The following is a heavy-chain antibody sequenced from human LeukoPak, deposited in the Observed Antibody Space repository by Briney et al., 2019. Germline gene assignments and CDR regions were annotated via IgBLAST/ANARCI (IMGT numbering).Heavy chain of an antibody. D-gene: IGHD3-10*01. J-gene: IGHJ4*02. CDR1: GGTFSSYA. V-gene: IGHV1-69*04. CDR3: ARGGSTYYYGSGSYALPFDS. Sequence: GSSVKVSCKASGGTFSSYAISWVRQAPGQGLEWMGRIIPTLGIANYAQKFQGRVTITADKSTSTAYMELSSLRSEDTAVYYCARGGSTYYYGSGSYALPFDSWGQGTLVTVSS. CDR2: IIPTLGIA.